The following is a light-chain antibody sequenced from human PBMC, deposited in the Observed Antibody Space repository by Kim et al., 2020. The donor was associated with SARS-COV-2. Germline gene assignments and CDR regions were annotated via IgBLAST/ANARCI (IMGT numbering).Light chain of an antibody. J-gene: IGKJ2*01. CDR2: DVS. CDR1: QSLLHSDGKTY. CDR3: MQSMQLPYT. V-gene: IGKV2D-29*01. Sequence: DIVMTQTPLSLSVTPGQPASISCKSSQSLLHSDGKTYLYWYLLKPGQPPQLLIYDVSNRFSGVPDRFSGSGSGTDFTLKISRVEVEDVGLYYCMQSMQLPYTFGQGTKLEI.